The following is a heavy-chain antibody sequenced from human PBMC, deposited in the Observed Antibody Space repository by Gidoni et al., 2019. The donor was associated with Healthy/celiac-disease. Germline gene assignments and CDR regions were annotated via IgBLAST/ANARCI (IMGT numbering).Heavy chain of an antibody. D-gene: IGHD1-26*01. CDR3: ARSCGWELLLPFDY. CDR2: IQQDGSEK. V-gene: IGHV3-7*01. CDR1: GFTVSISW. Sequence: EVQLVESGGGLAQPGGYLRLSCAASGFTVSISWMSWVSTAPGKGLEWVANIQQDGSEKYYVASVKCRFTIARANANNSLYLQMNSLTAEDTAVYYWARSCGWELLLPFDYWGQGTLVTVSS. J-gene: IGHJ4*02.